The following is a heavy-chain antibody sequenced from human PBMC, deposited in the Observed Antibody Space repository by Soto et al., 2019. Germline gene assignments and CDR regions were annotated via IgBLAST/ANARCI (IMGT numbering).Heavy chain of an antibody. CDR3: IQSRGGGDCHQYYASYYYGMDV. D-gene: IGHD2-21*02. CDR1: AFSLSTGGVG. V-gene: IGHV2-5*02. J-gene: IGHJ6*02. CDR2: IYWDDDK. Sequence: QITLKESGPTLVKPTQTLTLTCTFSAFSLSTGGVGVGWIRQPPGKALEWLALIYWDDDKRYSPSLRSRLTITKDTSKNQVVITMTNIDPVDTATYYCIQSRGGGDCHQYYASYYYGMDVWGQGTTVTVSS.